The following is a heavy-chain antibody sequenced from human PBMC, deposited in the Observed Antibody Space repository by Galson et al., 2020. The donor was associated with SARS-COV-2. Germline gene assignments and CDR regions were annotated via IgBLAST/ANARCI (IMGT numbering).Heavy chain of an antibody. Sequence: QLGESLKIPCAASGLNFSGSAMHWVRQASGKGLEWVGRIRSKANNYATAYAASVKGRFTISRDDSKNTAYLQMNSLKTEDTAVYYCTTALDYWGQGTLVTVSS. CDR2: IRSKANNYAT. V-gene: IGHV3-73*01. J-gene: IGHJ4*02. CDR1: GLNFSGSA. CDR3: TTALDY.